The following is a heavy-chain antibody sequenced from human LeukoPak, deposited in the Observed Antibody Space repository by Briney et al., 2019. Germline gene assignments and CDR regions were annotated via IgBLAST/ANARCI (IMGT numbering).Heavy chain of an antibody. CDR2: ISGSGGST. CDR3: AKDLVGATYLGMDV. J-gene: IGHJ6*02. D-gene: IGHD1-26*01. CDR1: GFTFSSYA. Sequence: PGGSLRLSCAASGFTFSSYAMSWVRQAPGKGLEWVSAISGSGGSTYYADSVKGRFTISRDNSKNTLYLQMNSLRAEDTAVYYCAKDLVGATYLGMDVWGQGTTVTVSS. V-gene: IGHV3-23*01.